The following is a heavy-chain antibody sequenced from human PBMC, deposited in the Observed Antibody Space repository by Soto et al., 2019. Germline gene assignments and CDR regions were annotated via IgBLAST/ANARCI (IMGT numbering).Heavy chain of an antibody. V-gene: IGHV1-2*04. D-gene: IGHD3-10*01. CDR1: GYTFTGYY. CDR2: INPNSGGT. CDR3: ARGLWFGEFFEY. Sequence: ASVKVSCKASGYTFTGYYMYWVRQAPGQGLEWMGWINPNSGGTNYAQKFQGWVTMTRDTSISTAYMELSRLRSDDTAVYYCARGLWFGEFFEYWGQGTLVTVSS. J-gene: IGHJ4*02.